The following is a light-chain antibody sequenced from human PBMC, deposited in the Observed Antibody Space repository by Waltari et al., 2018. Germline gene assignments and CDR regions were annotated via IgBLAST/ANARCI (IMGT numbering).Light chain of an antibody. CDR3: QQYYTAPYS. J-gene: IGKJ2*03. CDR2: WAS. CDR1: QSIFYNSNNKHS. V-gene: IGKV4-1*01. Sequence: DIVMTQSPDSLAVSLGEGATITCKSSQSIFYNSNNKHSLAWYQQKVGQPPKLLIYWASSRESGVPDRFSGSVSGTDFTLTISSLQAEDVAVYYCQQYYTAPYSFGQGTKLEIK.